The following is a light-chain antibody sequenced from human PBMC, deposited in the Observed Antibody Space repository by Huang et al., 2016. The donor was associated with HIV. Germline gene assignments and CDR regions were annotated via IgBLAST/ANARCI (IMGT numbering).Light chain of an antibody. CDR3: QQYDDWSPYT. V-gene: IGKV3-15*01. J-gene: IGKJ2*01. Sequence: EVVMTQSPATLSVSPGERATLSCRASQRISSNLAWYQQKPGQAPRRLIYGASTRATGIPARFTGSGSGTEFTLTISSLQSEDYAVYFCQQYDDWSPYTFGQGTKLDIK. CDR1: QRISSN. CDR2: GAS.